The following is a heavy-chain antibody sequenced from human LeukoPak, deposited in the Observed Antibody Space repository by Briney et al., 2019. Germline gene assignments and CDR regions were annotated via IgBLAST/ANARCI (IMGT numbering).Heavy chain of an antibody. V-gene: IGHV3-48*04. J-gene: IGHJ3*02. D-gene: IGHD3-16*01. CDR3: ATERSAFDI. Sequence: PGGSLRLSCAASGFTFSSYSMNWVRQAPGKGLEWVTYISSSSTIYYADSVKGRFTISRDNAKNSLYLQMNSLRAEDTAVYYCATERSAFDIWGQGTMVTVSS. CDR2: ISSSSTI. CDR1: GFTFSSYS.